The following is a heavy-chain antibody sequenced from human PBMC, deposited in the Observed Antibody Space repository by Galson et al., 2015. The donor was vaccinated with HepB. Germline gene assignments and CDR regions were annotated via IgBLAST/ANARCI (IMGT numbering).Heavy chain of an antibody. CDR2: MNPNSGNT. CDR3: AASADSSGYYPPRAFDI. V-gene: IGHV1-8*02. Sequence: SVKVSCKASGGTFSSYAISWVRQAPGQGLEWMGGMNPNSGNTGYAQKFQGRVTMTRNTSISTAYMELSSLRSEDTAVYYCAASADSSGYYPPRAFDIWGQGTMVTVSS. J-gene: IGHJ3*02. CDR1: GGTFSSYA. D-gene: IGHD3-22*01.